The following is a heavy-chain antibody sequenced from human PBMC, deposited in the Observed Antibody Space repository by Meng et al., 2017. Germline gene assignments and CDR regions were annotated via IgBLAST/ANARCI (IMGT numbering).Heavy chain of an antibody. CDR1: GGSISSSSNY. Sequence: SETLSLTCTVSGGSISSSSNYWGWIRQPPGKGLEWIGSIYYSGSTYYNPSRKSRVTISVDTSKNQFSLKLSSVTAADPAVYYCARGAVAVAGRGWGWFDPRGQGTLVTVS. D-gene: IGHD6-19*01. CDR3: ARGAVAVAGRGWGWFDP. CDR2: IYYSGST. J-gene: IGHJ5*02. V-gene: IGHV4-39*07.